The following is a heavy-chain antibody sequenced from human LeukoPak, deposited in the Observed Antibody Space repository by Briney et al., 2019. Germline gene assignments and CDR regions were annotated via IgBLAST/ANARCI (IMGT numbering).Heavy chain of an antibody. CDR2: IYYSGST. D-gene: IGHD5-24*01. V-gene: IGHV4-59*01. CDR3: ARVKRFRRGSHAFDI. J-gene: IGHJ3*02. Sequence: SETLSLPCTVSGGSISSYYWSWIRQPPGKGLEWFGYIYYSGSTHYNPSLKSRVTISVDTSKNQFSLKLSSVTAADTAVYYCARVKRFRRGSHAFDIWGQGTMVTVSS. CDR1: GGSISSYY.